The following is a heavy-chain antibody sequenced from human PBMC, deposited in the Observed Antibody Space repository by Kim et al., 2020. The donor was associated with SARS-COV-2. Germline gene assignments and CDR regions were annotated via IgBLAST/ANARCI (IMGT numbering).Heavy chain of an antibody. CDR3: ARGGYDFWSGYQGAFDY. D-gene: IGHD3-3*01. J-gene: IGHJ4*02. Sequence: LKSRVTISVDTSKNQFSLKLSSVTAADTAVYYCARGGYDFWSGYQGAFDYWGQGTLVTVSS. V-gene: IGHV4-59*09.